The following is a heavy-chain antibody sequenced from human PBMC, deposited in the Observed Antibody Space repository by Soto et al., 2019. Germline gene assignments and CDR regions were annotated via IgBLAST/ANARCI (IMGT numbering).Heavy chain of an antibody. D-gene: IGHD3-22*01. V-gene: IGHV3-30*18. J-gene: IGHJ4*02. Sequence: GGSLRLSCAASGFTFSSYGMHWVRQAPGKGLEWVAVISYDGSNKYYADSVKGRFTISRDNSKNTLYLQMNSLRAEDTAVYYCAKDLYDSSGYYFSGYWGQGTLVTVSS. CDR1: GFTFSSYG. CDR3: AKDLYDSSGYYFSGY. CDR2: ISYDGSNK.